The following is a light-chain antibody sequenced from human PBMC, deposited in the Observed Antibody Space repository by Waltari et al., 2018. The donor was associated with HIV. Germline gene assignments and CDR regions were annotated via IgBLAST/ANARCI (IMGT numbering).Light chain of an antibody. CDR1: SGSIANNY. Sequence: NFMLTQPHSVSESPGKTVTISCTRSSGSIANNYVPWYQQRPGSSPTTVIYKDDQRPSGVPDRFSGSIDSSSNSASLIISGLRPEDEADYYCQSYDNENPVLFGGGTKLTVL. CDR3: QSYDNENPVL. J-gene: IGLJ2*01. V-gene: IGLV6-57*01. CDR2: KDD.